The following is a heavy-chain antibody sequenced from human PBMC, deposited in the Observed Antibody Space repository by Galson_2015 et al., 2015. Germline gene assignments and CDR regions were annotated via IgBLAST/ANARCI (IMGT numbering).Heavy chain of an antibody. CDR1: GFTFSSYS. CDR3: ARDTGSGWGDYYGMDV. CDR2: NSSSSSYI. V-gene: IGHV3-21*01. J-gene: IGHJ6*02. D-gene: IGHD6-19*01. Sequence: SLRLSCAASGFTFSSYSMNWVRQAPGKGLEWVSSNSSSSSYIYYADSVKGRFTISRDNAKNSLYLQMNSLRAEDTAVYYCARDTGSGWGDYYGMDVWGQGTTVTVSS.